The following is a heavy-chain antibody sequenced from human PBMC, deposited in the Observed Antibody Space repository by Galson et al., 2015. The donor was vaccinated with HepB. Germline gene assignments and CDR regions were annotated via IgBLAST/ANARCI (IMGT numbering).Heavy chain of an antibody. D-gene: IGHD3-22*01. J-gene: IGHJ4*02. CDR1: GGSISSSSYY. CDR2: IYYSGST. CDR3: ARADYYDSSGTGAFDY. V-gene: IGHV4-39*01. Sequence: ETLSLTCTVSGGSISSSSYYWGWIRQPPGKGLEWIGGIYYSGSTYYNPSLKSRVTISVDTSKNQFSLKLSSVTAADTAVYYCARADYYDSSGTGAFDYWGQGTLVTVSS.